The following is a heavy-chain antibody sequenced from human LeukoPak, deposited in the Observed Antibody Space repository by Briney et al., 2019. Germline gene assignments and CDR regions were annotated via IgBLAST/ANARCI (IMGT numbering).Heavy chain of an antibody. V-gene: IGHV4-59*01. CDR1: GGSISSYY. CDR2: IYYSGST. D-gene: IGHD5-12*01. Sequence: SETLSLTCTVSGGSISSYYWSWIRQPPGKGLEWIGYIYYSGSTNYNPSLKSRVTISVDTSKSQFSLKLSSVTAADTAVYYCARGHSGYDYHFDYWGQGTLVTVSS. J-gene: IGHJ4*02. CDR3: ARGHSGYDYHFDY.